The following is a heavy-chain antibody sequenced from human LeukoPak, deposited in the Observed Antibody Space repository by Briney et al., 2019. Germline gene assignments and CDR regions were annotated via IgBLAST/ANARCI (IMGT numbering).Heavy chain of an antibody. V-gene: IGHV4-31*03. Sequence: PSETLSLTCTVSGGSISSGGYYWSWIRQHPGKGLEWIGYIYYSGSTYYNPSLKSRVTISVDTSKNQFSLKLSSVTAADTAVYYCARGARHIMGVVAYWGQGTLVTVSS. CDR2: IYYSGST. CDR3: ARGARHIMGVVAY. CDR1: GGSISSGGYY. J-gene: IGHJ4*02. D-gene: IGHD2-21*01.